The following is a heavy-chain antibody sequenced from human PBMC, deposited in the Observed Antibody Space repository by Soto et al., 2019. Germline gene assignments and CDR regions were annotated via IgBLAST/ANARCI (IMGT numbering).Heavy chain of an antibody. Sequence: LSLTCAASGFTFSSYAMSWVRQAPGKGLEWVSAISGSGGSTYYADSVKGRFTISRDNSKNTLYLQMNSLRAEDTAVYYCAKDALTYDFWSGYLAFPFDYWGQGTLVTVSS. V-gene: IGHV3-23*01. CDR1: GFTFSSYA. CDR3: AKDALTYDFWSGYLAFPFDY. D-gene: IGHD3-3*01. CDR2: ISGSGGST. J-gene: IGHJ4*02.